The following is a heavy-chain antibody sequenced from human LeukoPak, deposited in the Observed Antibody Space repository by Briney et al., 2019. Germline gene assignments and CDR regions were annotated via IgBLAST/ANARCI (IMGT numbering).Heavy chain of an antibody. CDR1: GGSISSYY. V-gene: IGHV4-59*01. Sequence: PSETLSLTCSVSGGSISSYYWIWIRQTPRKGLEWIGHIYESGSSDYNPSLKSRATISVDTSKNQFSLKLSSLTAAETAVYYCARGEWSGLKDSFNIGGTETMVTVP. J-gene: IGHJ3*02. CDR2: IYESGSS. D-gene: IGHD3-3*01. CDR3: ARGEWSGLKDSFNI.